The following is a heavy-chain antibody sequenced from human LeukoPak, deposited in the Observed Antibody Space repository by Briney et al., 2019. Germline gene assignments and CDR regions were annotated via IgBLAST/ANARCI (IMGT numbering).Heavy chain of an antibody. V-gene: IGHV3-30*02. CDR1: GFTFSNYG. CDR3: AKQGLVPATAGD. D-gene: IGHD2-2*01. J-gene: IGHJ4*02. Sequence: GGSLRLSCAASGFTFSNYGMHWVRQAPGKGLEWLSFIRFDGSEKYYADSVKARFSISRDNSMNTLYLQMNSLRPEDTAVYYCAKQGLVPATAGDWGQGTLVTVSS. CDR2: IRFDGSEK.